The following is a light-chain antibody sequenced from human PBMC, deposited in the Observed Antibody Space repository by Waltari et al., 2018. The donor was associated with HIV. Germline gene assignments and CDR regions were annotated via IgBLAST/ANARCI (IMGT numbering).Light chain of an antibody. CDR2: EVK. CDR1: SSDIGAYNR. J-gene: IGLJ1*01. V-gene: IGLV2-18*02. CDR3: SSYNNNNTLV. Sequence: QSALTQPPSVSASPGQSVTISCTGTSSDIGAYNRVSWYLQPPGTAPKVIIYEVKNRPSGVPDRFSGSKSGSTASLTISGLQAEDEADYFCSSYNNNNTLVFGTGTKVTVL.